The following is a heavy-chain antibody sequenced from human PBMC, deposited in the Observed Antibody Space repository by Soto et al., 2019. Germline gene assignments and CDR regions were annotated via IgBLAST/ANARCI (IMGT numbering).Heavy chain of an antibody. D-gene: IGHD2-8*02. Sequence: QVQLVQSGAEVKKPGASVKVSCKASGDTFTSYDINWVRQATGQGLEWMGRMNPSTGNTDYARKFQGRVTMNTHPSLTTGYMELSSLGFEDTAVYYCARGGYCTGGEVLYHIESWGQGVLVLVSS. CDR2: MNPSTGNT. J-gene: IGHJ1*01. CDR1: GDTFTSYD. CDR3: ARGGYCTGGEVLYHIES. V-gene: IGHV1-8*01.